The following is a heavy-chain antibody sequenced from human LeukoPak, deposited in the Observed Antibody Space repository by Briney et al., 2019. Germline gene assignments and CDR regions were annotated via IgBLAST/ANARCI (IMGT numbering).Heavy chain of an antibody. Sequence: SETLSLTCTVSGGSISSSSYNWGWIRQPPGKGLEGLGSIYYSGSTYYNPSLKSRVTISVDTSKNQFSLKLSSVTAADTAVYYCARHKGGAVAMIDYWGQGTLVTVSS. J-gene: IGHJ4*02. CDR1: GGSISSSSYN. D-gene: IGHD6-19*01. V-gene: IGHV4-39*01. CDR2: IYYSGST. CDR3: ARHKGGAVAMIDY.